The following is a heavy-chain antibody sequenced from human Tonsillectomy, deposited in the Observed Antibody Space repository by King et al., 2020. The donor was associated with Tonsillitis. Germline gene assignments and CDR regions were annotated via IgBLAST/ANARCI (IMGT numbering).Heavy chain of an antibody. CDR2: INPDGSEK. Sequence: VQLVESGGGLVQPGGSLRLSCAASGFTLSTSWMSWVRQAPGKGLEWVANINPDGSEKNYVDSVKGRCTFSRDNARNSLYLQMNSLRAEDTAVYYCVKGGGSVWPFDSWGQGALVTVSS. CDR3: VKGGGSVWPFDS. J-gene: IGHJ4*02. CDR1: GFTLSTSW. V-gene: IGHV3-7*03. D-gene: IGHD6-19*01.